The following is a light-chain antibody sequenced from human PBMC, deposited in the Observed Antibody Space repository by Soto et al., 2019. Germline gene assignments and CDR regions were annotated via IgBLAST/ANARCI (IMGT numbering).Light chain of an antibody. CDR3: QQSYSTPYT. V-gene: IGKV1-39*01. Sequence: DIQMTQSPSSLSASVGDRVTITCRASQSISSYLNWYQQKPGKAPKLLIYAASSFQSGVPSRFSVRGSGTDFTLTISSLQPEDFATYYCQQSYSTPYTFGHGTKLEIK. J-gene: IGKJ2*01. CDR2: AAS. CDR1: QSISSY.